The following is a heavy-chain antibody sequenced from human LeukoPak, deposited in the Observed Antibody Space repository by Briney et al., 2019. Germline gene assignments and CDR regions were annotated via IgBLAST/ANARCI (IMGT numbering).Heavy chain of an antibody. CDR2: ISYDGSNK. CDR1: GFTFSSYA. Sequence: GRPLRLSCAASGFTFSSYAMHWVRQAPGKGQEWVAVISYDGSNKYYADSVKGRFTISRDNSKNTLYPQMNSLRAEDTAVYYCARDREGYYFDYWGQGTLVTVSS. CDR3: ARDREGYYFDY. V-gene: IGHV3-30-3*01. J-gene: IGHJ4*02.